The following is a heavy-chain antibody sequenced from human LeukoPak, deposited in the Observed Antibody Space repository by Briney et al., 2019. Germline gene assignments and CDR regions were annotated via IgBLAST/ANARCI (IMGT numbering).Heavy chain of an antibody. CDR3: ARDGVALNDLDH. J-gene: IGHJ4*02. Sequence: PGGSLRLSCAVSGFTFSDYFMNWVRQPPGEGLEWISSITASGDVIYYADSVKGRFTISRDNAKNSLYLQMSSLSAGDTAVYYCARDGVALNDLDHWGQGTLVTVSS. D-gene: IGHD5-12*01. CDR2: ITASGDVI. V-gene: IGHV3-11*01. CDR1: GFTFSDYF.